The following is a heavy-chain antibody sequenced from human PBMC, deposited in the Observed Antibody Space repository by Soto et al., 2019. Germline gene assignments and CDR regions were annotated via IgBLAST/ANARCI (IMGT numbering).Heavy chain of an antibody. CDR3: ARDRYDFWSGYPYRYFDY. J-gene: IGHJ4*02. CDR2: IWYDGSNK. D-gene: IGHD3-3*01. CDR1: GFTFSSYG. Sequence: VQLVESGGGVVQPGRSLRLSCAASGFTFSSYGMHWVRQAPGKGLEWVAVIWYDGSNKYYADSVKGRFTISRDNSKNTLYLQMNSLRAEDTAVYYCARDRYDFWSGYPYRYFDYWGQGTLVTVSS. V-gene: IGHV3-33*01.